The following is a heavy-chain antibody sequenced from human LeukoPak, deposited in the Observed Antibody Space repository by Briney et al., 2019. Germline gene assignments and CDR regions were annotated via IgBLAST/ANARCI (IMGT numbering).Heavy chain of an antibody. D-gene: IGHD5-12*01. V-gene: IGHV3-33*01. CDR1: GFTFSSYG. Sequence: GGHLRLSCAASGFTFSSYGMHWVRQAPGRGLEWVAVIWNDGSHKYYADSVKGRFTISRDNSKNTLYLQMSSLRAEDTAVYYCARLSGYEKGYVFDIWGQGTMVT. CDR2: IWNDGSHK. J-gene: IGHJ3*02. CDR3: ARLSGYEKGYVFDI.